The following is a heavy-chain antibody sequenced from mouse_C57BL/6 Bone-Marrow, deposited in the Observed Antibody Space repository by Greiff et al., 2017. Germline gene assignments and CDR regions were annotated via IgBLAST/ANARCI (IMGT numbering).Heavy chain of an antibody. CDR1: GYTFTSYW. V-gene: IGHV1-52*01. CDR3: AREDYGSSYYYAMDY. CDR2: IDPSDSET. J-gene: IGHJ4*01. D-gene: IGHD1-1*01. Sequence: QVQLQQPGAELVRPASSVKLSCKASGYTFTSYWMHWVKQRPIQGLEWIGNIDPSDSETHYNQKFKDKATLTVDKSSSTAYMQLSSLTSEDSAVYYCAREDYGSSYYYAMDYWGQGTSVTVSS.